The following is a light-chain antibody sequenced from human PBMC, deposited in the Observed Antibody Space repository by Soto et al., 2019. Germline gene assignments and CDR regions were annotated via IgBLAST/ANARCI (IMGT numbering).Light chain of an antibody. Sequence: EIVMTQSPVTLSVSPGERATLSCRASQCVTNSYLAWYQQKPGQAPRLLIFGASTRAAGIPARFSGSGSGTEFTLTISSLQSEDFAVYYCQQYSNWPLTFGGGTKV. CDR2: GAS. V-gene: IGKV3-15*01. CDR1: QCVTNSY. CDR3: QQYSNWPLT. J-gene: IGKJ4*01.